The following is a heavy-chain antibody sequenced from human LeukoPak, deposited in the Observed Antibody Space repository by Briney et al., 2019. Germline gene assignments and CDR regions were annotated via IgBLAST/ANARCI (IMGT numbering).Heavy chain of an antibody. CDR1: GFTFSSYS. CDR2: ISSSSSYT. V-gene: IGHV3-21*04. D-gene: IGHD5-18*01. J-gene: IGHJ3*02. Sequence: GGSLRLSCAASGFTFSSYSMNWVRQAPGKGLEWVSSISSSSSYTNYADSVKGRFTISRDNAKNSLYLQMNSLRAEDTAVYYCARASVDTPPNAFDIWGQGTMVTVSS. CDR3: ARASVDTPPNAFDI.